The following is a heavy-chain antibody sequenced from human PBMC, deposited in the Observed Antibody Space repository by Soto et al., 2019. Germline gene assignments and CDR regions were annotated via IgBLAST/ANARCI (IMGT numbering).Heavy chain of an antibody. CDR1: GYSFTSYW. D-gene: IGHD2-2*01. CDR2: IYPGDSDT. J-gene: IGHJ5*02. Sequence: GESLKISCKGSGYSFTSYWIGWVRQMPGKGLEWMGIIYPGDSDTRYSPSFQGQVTISADKSISTAYLQWSSLKASDTAMYYCARHHLPYQLPKYNWFDPWGQGTLVTVSS. V-gene: IGHV5-51*01. CDR3: ARHHLPYQLPKYNWFDP.